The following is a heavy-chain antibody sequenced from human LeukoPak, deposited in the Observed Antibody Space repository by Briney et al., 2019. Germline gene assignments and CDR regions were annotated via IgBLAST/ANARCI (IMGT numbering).Heavy chain of an antibody. V-gene: IGHV4-59*02. CDR2: INYSGNI. Sequence: PSETLSLTCSASGGSVNLYCWRWMRQAPGKGLEWMGYINYSGNIYNNPSLKSRVTITLDTSKKQDLLMRRCVTAADTAVYCCATDIARHSGHYGNHGFDLWGQGTMVTVSS. CDR3: ATDIARHSGHYGNHGFDL. J-gene: IGHJ3*01. D-gene: IGHD4-17*01. CDR1: GGSVNLYC.